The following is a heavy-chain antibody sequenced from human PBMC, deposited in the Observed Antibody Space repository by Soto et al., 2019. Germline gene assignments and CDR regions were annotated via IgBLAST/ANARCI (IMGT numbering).Heavy chain of an antibody. CDR2: ISGSGDST. Sequence: GGSLRLSCAASGFTFSSYAMSWVRQAPGKGLEWVSAISGSGDSTYYADSVKGRFTISRDNSKNTLYLQMNSLRAEDTAVYYCAKFRWSAAAGPLDYWGQGTLVTVSS. CDR3: AKFRWSAAAGPLDY. D-gene: IGHD6-13*01. J-gene: IGHJ4*02. V-gene: IGHV3-23*01. CDR1: GFTFSSYA.